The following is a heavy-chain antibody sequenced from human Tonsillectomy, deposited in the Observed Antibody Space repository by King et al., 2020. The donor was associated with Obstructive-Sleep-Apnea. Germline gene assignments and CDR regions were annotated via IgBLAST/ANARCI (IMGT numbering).Heavy chain of an antibody. J-gene: IGHJ3*02. D-gene: IGHD6-13*01. CDR3: ARPGIAASAYVFDI. V-gene: IGHV3-30*03. CDR1: GFTFRSYA. CDR2: ISNDGANK. Sequence: VQLVESGGGVVQPGRSLRLSCVASGFTFRSYAMHLVRQAPGKGLEWVALISNDGANKYYADSVKGRFTISRDNSKNTLYLQMNSLGAEDTAVYYCARPGIAASAYVFDIWGQGTMVTVSS.